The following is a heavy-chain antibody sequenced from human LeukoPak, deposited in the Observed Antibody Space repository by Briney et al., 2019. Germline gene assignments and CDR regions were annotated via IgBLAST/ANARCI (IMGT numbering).Heavy chain of an antibody. J-gene: IGHJ2*01. V-gene: IGHV3-64*01. CDR2: ISGNGGNT. Sequence: PGGSLRLSCSASGFTFSNYPMHWVRQAPGKGLEYVSGISGNGGNTYYANSVKGRCTISRDNSKHTLYLQMGSLRAEDMAVYYCARSKRWLEHYWYFDLWGRGTLVTVSS. D-gene: IGHD5-24*01. CDR3: ARSKRWLEHYWYFDL. CDR1: GFTFSNYP.